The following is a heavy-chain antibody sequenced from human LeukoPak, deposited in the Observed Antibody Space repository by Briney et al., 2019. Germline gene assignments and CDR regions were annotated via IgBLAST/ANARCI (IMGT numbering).Heavy chain of an antibody. D-gene: IGHD1-26*01. CDR3: ANLVGTTPY. CDR2: ISSSGSTT. Sequence: GGSLRLSCAASGFTFSSYEMNWVRQAPGKGLEWVSYISSSGSTTHYSDSVKGRFTISRDNAKNSLYLQMNSLRVEDTAVYYCANLVGTTPYWGQGTLVTVSS. J-gene: IGHJ4*02. CDR1: GFTFSSYE. V-gene: IGHV3-48*03.